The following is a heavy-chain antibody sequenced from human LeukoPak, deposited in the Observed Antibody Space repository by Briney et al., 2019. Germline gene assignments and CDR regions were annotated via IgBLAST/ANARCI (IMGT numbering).Heavy chain of an antibody. V-gene: IGHV4-38-2*01. CDR2: ISHSGST. CDR1: GYSISSAYY. Sequence: SETLSLTCAVSGYSISSAYYWNWIRQSPEKGLEWIGSISHSGSTSYYPSLQSRVTISIDTSKNQFSLNLRSVTAADTAVYYCARSPLVVVAANYYFDYWGQGTLVTVSS. J-gene: IGHJ4*02. D-gene: IGHD2-15*01. CDR3: ARSPLVVVAANYYFDY.